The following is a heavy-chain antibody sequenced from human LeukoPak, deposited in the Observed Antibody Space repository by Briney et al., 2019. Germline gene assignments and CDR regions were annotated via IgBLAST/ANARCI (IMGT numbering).Heavy chain of an antibody. D-gene: IGHD6-13*01. CDR1: GYTFTGYY. CDR2: INPNSGGT. CDR3: ARAPFIAAADQTFDY. J-gene: IGHJ4*02. V-gene: IGHV1-2*02. Sequence: ASVKVSCKASGYTFTGYYMHWVRQAPGQGLEWMGWINPNSGGTNYAQKFQGRVTMTRDTSISTAYMELRSLRSDDTAVYYCARAPFIAAADQTFDYWGQGTLVTVSS.